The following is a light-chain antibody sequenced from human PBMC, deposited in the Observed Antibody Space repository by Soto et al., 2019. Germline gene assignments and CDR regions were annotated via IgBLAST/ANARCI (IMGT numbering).Light chain of an antibody. Sequence: QSALTQPASVSGSPGQSIPISCTGTSSDVGGYNYVSWYQQHPGKAPKLMIYDVSNRPSGVSNRFSGSKSGNTASLTISGLQAEDEADYYCSSYTSSSTLSFGGGTKRTVL. CDR1: SSDVGGYNY. CDR3: SSYTSSSTLS. J-gene: IGLJ2*01. CDR2: DVS. V-gene: IGLV2-14*01.